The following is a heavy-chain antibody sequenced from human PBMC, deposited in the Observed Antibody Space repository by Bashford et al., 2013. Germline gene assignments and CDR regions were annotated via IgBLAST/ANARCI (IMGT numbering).Heavy chain of an antibody. CDR2: INPNSGGT. J-gene: IGHJ4*02. V-gene: IGHV1-2*02. D-gene: IGHD3/OR15-3a*01. CDR1: GYTFITYG. Sequence: ASVKVSCKASGYTFITYGITWVRQAPGQGLEWMGWINPNSGGTKYAQKFQGRVTMTRDTSISTAYMELSSLRSDDTAVYYCARGPSNGGLWTSWGQGTLVTVSS. CDR3: ARGPSNGGLWTS.